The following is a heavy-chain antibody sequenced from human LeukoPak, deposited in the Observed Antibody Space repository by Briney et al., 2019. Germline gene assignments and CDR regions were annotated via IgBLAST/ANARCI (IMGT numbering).Heavy chain of an antibody. CDR2: IYYSGST. CDR1: GGSISSYY. D-gene: IGHD3-22*01. CDR3: ARGVGVYYDSSGYSDYFDY. J-gene: IGHJ4*02. V-gene: IGHV4-59*01. Sequence: KPSETLSLTCTVSGGSISSYYWSWIRQPPGKGLEWVGYIYYSGSTNYNPSLKSRVTISVDTSKNQFSLKLSSVTAADTAVYYCARGVGVYYDSSGYSDYFDYWGQGTLVTVSP.